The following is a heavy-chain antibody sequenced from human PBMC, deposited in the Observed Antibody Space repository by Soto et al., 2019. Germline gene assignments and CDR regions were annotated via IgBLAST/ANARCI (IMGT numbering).Heavy chain of an antibody. CDR1: GGYFSGYY. V-gene: IGHV4-34*01. J-gene: IGHJ1*01. D-gene: IGHD3-3*01. Sequence: QVQLQQWGAGLLKPSETLSLTCAVYGGYFSGYYWSWIRQPPGQGLEWIGEINHSGSTNYNPSLKSRVPISVDQTKNQFSLKQSSVTAADTAVYYCATRDYDFWSGYSSAEYFQHWGQGTLVTVSS. CDR3: ATRDYDFWSGYSSAEYFQH. CDR2: INHSGST.